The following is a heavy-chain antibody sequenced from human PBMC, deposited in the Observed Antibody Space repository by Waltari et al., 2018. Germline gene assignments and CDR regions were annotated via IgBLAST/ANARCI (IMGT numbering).Heavy chain of an antibody. V-gene: IGHV7-4-1*02. J-gene: IGHJ4*02. CDR1: GYTFTTYA. Sequence: QVPLVQSGSELKKPGASVKVSCKASGYTFTTYAINWVRQAPGQGLEWMGWIGTNSGNPTYAQGFTGRFVFSLDTSVSTTYLEISNLKAEDTAIYYCARVRCSGGSCYSGFDIWGQGTLVTVSS. CDR2: IGTNSGNP. CDR3: ARVRCSGGSCYSGFDI. D-gene: IGHD2-15*01.